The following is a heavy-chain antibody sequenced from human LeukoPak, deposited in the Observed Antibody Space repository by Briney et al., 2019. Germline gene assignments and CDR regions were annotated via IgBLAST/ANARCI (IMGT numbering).Heavy chain of an antibody. V-gene: IGHV3-30-3*01. CDR3: ARDWANIVVVVAATPATWVDP. CDR1: GFTLSSYA. D-gene: IGHD2-15*01. Sequence: PGRSLRPSCAAYGFTLSSYAMHWVSQAPGKGLEWVAVISYDGSNKYYADSVKGRFTISRDNSKNTLYLQMNSLRAEDTAVYYCARDWANIVVVVAATPATWVDPWGQGTLVTVSS. CDR2: ISYDGSNK. J-gene: IGHJ5*02.